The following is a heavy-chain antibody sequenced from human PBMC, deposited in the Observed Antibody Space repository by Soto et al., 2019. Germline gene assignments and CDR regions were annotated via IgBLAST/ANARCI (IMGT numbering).Heavy chain of an antibody. D-gene: IGHD4-17*01. CDR3: ARFSMTTVTPAD. CDR2: IYPGDCDT. V-gene: IGHV5-51*01. Sequence: EVQLVQSGAEVKKPGESLKISCKGSGYSFTTYWIGWVRQMPGKGLEWMGIIYPGDCDTRYSPSFPGQVNISAAKSISTAYLQWSSLKASDADIYYCARFSMTTVTPADWGQGTLVTVSS. J-gene: IGHJ4*02. CDR1: GYSFTTYW.